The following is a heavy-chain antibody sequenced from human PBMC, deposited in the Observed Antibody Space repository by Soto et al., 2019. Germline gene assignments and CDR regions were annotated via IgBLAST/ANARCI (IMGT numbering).Heavy chain of an antibody. CDR3: ARGPASGAEYSSSSKGTMVDP. CDR2: IDHSGYT. D-gene: IGHD6-6*01. Sequence: PSETLSLTCAVYGGSFSGYYWNWIRQPPGKGLEWIGEIDHSGYTNYNPSLKSRVTISVDTSKNQFSLRLTSVTAADTAVYYCARGPASGAEYSSSSKGTMVDPWGQGTLVTVSS. CDR1: GGSFSGYY. J-gene: IGHJ5*02. V-gene: IGHV4-34*01.